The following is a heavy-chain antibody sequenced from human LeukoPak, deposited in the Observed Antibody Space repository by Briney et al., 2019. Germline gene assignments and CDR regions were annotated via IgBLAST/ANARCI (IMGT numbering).Heavy chain of an antibody. CDR2: ISGSGGDT. D-gene: IGHD2-21*01. V-gene: IGHV3-23*01. J-gene: IGHJ4*02. CDR3: AKGHLSILFPFDS. Sequence: PGGSLRLSCAASGFTVSGSYMTWVRLAPGKGLEWVSGISGSGGDTYYAGSVKGRFTISRDNSKNALYLQMNSLRADDTAVYYCAKGHLSILFPFDSWGQGTLVTVSS. CDR1: GFTVSGSY.